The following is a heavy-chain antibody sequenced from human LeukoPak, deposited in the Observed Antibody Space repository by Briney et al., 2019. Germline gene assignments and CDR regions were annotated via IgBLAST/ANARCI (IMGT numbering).Heavy chain of an antibody. V-gene: IGHV3-30-3*01. Sequence: GGSLRLSCAASGFTFSSYAMHWVRQAPGKGLEWVAVISYDGSNKYYADSVKGRFTISRDNSKNTLYLQMNSLRAEDTAVYYCAKAEGFEYREDYWGQGTLVTVSS. CDR2: ISYDGSNK. CDR3: AKAEGFEYREDY. J-gene: IGHJ4*02. D-gene: IGHD3-10*01. CDR1: GFTFSSYA.